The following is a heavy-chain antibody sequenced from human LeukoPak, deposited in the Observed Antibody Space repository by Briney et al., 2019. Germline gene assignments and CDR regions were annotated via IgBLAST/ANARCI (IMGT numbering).Heavy chain of an antibody. J-gene: IGHJ4*02. CDR3: ARDGGSGSYYTADY. Sequence: ASVKVSCKASGYSFTDYVVSWVRQAPGQGLEWMGWISAYNGNTNYAQKLQGRVTMTTDTSTSTAYMELRSLRSDDTAVYYCARDGGSGSYYTADYWGQGTLVTVSS. CDR2: ISAYNGNT. V-gene: IGHV1-18*01. CDR1: GYSFTDYV. D-gene: IGHD3-10*01.